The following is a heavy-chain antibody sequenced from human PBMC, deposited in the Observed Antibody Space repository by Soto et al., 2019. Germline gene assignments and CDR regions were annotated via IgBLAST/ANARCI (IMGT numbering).Heavy chain of an antibody. Sequence: PGGSLRLSCAPSGFTFRDYTMHWVRQAPGKGLEWVAVISYDGSNKYYADSVKGRFTISRDNSKNTLYLQMNSLRAEDTSVYYCAREQTRVLPYYYYGMDVWGQGTTVTVSS. D-gene: IGHD3-10*01. CDR1: GFTFRDYT. J-gene: IGHJ6*02. CDR2: ISYDGSNK. V-gene: IGHV3-30-3*01. CDR3: AREQTRVLPYYYYGMDV.